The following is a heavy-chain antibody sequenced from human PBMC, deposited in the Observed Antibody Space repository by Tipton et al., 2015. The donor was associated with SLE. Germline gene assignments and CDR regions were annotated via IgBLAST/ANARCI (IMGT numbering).Heavy chain of an antibody. CDR2: IYTSGGT. CDR3: ARTMEPVCGADYMDV. CDR1: GGSISSNY. D-gene: IGHD3-10*01. V-gene: IGHV4-4*07. J-gene: IGHJ6*03. Sequence: TLSLTCSVSGGSISSNYWIWIRQPPGKGLEWIGRIYTSGGTNSNPSLKSRVTMSLDTSKNQLSLRLSSVTAADTAVYYCARTMEPVCGADYMDVWGKGTTVTVSS.